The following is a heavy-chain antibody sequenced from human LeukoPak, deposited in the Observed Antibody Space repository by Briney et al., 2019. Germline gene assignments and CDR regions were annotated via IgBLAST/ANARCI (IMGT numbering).Heavy chain of an antibody. Sequence: GRSLRLSCAASGFTFSSYGMHWVRQAPGKGLEWVSSISSSSSYIYYADSVKGRFTISRDNAKNSLYLQMNSLRAEDTAVYYCARDSVEHYYDSSGYYFDYWGQGTLVTVSS. CDR1: GFTFSSYG. J-gene: IGHJ4*02. V-gene: IGHV3-21*01. CDR2: ISSSSSYI. D-gene: IGHD3-22*01. CDR3: ARDSVEHYYDSSGYYFDY.